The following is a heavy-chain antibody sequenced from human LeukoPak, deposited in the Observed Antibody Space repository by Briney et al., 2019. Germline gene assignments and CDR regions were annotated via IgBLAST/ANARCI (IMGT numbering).Heavy chain of an antibody. CDR2: IWYDGSNK. V-gene: IGHV3-33*01. D-gene: IGHD2-15*01. CDR1: GFTFSSYG. J-gene: IGHJ6*02. CDR3: PRLGRDGTERCYYYGMDV. Sequence: GRSLRLSCAASGFTFSSYGMHWVRQAPSKGLEWVAVIWYDGSNKYYADSVKGRFTISRDNSKNTLYLQMNSLRAEDTAVYYCPRLGRDGTERCYYYGMDVWGQGTTVTVSS.